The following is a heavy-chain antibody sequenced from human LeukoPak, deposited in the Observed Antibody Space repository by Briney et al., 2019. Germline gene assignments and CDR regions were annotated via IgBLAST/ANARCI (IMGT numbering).Heavy chain of an antibody. V-gene: IGHV4-59*08. CDR2: IYYSGST. D-gene: IGHD3-10*01. CDR3: ARHFTMVRGVIARGKNWFDP. CDR1: GGSISSYY. J-gene: IGHJ5*02. Sequence: SETLSLTCTVSGGSISSYYWSWIRQPPGKGLEWIGYIYYSGSTNYNPSPKSRVTISVDTSKNQFSLKLSSVTAADTAVYYCARHFTMVRGVIARGKNWFDPWGQGTLVTVSS.